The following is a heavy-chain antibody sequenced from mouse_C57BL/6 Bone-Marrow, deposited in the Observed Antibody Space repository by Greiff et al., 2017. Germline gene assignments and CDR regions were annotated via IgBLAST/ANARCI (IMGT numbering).Heavy chain of an antibody. CDR3: VREVGTWLDY. CDR2: IRSASSNYAT. CDR1: GFNFNNYD. J-gene: IGHJ2*01. D-gene: IGHD4-1*01. Sequence: EVQGVESGGGLVQPKGSLKLSCAASGFNFNNYDMHWVRQAPGQGLEWVARIRSASSNYATSSADSVKDRFTISRDDSQSMLYLQMHKLKTADTAMCYSVREVGTWLDYWGQGTTLTVSS. V-gene: IGHV10-3*01.